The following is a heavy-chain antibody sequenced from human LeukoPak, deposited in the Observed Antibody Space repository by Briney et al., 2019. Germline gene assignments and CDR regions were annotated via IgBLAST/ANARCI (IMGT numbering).Heavy chain of an antibody. CDR1: GGSISSYY. D-gene: IGHD3-22*01. CDR3: ARGLTSGYYRSYYMDV. Sequence: SETLSFTCTAPGGSISSYYWSWIRQPPGKGLEWIGYIYYSGSTNYNPSLRSRVTISLDTSKNQFSLKLRSVTAADTAVYYCARGLTSGYYRSYYMDVWGRGTTHTVSS. J-gene: IGHJ6*03. V-gene: IGHV4-59*01. CDR2: IYYSGST.